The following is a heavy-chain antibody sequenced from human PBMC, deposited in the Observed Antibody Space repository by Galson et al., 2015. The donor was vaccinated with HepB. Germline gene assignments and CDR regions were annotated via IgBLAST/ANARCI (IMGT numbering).Heavy chain of an antibody. V-gene: IGHV5-51*01. J-gene: IGHJ4*02. Sequence: QSGAEVKKPGESLKISCKGSGYSFTSYWIGWVRQMPGKGLEWMGIIYPGDSDTRYSPSFQGQVTISADKSISTAYLQWSGLKASDTAMYYCARGGTMEWLLYPFDYWGQGTLVTVSS. D-gene: IGHD3-3*01. CDR3: ARGGTMEWLLYPFDY. CDR1: GYSFTSYW. CDR2: IYPGDSDT.